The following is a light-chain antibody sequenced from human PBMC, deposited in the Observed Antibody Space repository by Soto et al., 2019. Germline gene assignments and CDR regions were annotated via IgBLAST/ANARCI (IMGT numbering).Light chain of an antibody. CDR2: GAS. CDR3: QQYSDWPRT. CDR1: QSVSSN. J-gene: IGKJ1*01. V-gene: IGKV3-15*01. Sequence: EIVMTQSPATLSVSPGERATLSCRASQSVSSNSAWYQQKPGQAPRLLIYGASTRATGIPARFSGSGSGTEFTLTISSLQSEDFAVSYCQQYSDWPRTFGQGTKVEI.